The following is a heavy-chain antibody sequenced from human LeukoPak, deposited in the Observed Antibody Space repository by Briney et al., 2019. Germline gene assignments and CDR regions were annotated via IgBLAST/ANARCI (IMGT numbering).Heavy chain of an antibody. CDR1: GGTFSSYD. CDR2: IIPILGIA. D-gene: IGHD2-15*01. V-gene: IGHV1-69*04. CDR3: ARDKWCSGGSCYDYYYGMDV. J-gene: IGHJ6*02. Sequence: SVEVSCKASGGTFSSYDISWVRQAPGQGLEWMGRIIPILGIANYAQKFQGRVTITADKSTTTAYMELSSLRSEDTAVYYCARDKWCSGGSCYDYYYGMDVWGQGTTVTVSS.